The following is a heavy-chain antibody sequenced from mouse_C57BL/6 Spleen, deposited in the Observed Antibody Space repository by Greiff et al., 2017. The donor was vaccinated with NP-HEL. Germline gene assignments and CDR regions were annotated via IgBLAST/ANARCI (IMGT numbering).Heavy chain of an antibody. CDR2: IHPSDSDT. Sequence: QVQLQQPGAELVKPGDSVKVSCKASGYTFTSYWMHWVKQRPGQGLEWIGRIHPSDSDTNYNQKFKGKATLTVDKSSSTSYMQLSSLTSEDSEVYDCAQGGITTVVGYFGVWGTGTTVTVSS. V-gene: IGHV1-74*01. D-gene: IGHD1-1*01. CDR3: AQGGITTVVGYFGV. CDR1: GYTFTSYW. J-gene: IGHJ1*03.